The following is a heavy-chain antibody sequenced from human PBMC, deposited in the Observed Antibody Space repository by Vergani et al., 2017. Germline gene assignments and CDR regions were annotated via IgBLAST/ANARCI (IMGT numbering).Heavy chain of an antibody. CDR2: IYYSGST. D-gene: IGHD2-8*02. V-gene: IGHV4-59*01. Sequence: QVQLQQWGAGLLKPSETLSLTCTVSGGSISSYYWSWIRQPPGKGLEWIGYIYYSGSTNYNPSHKSRGTISVDTSMNQFSLKLSAVTAADTAVDYCARTSGGIYYYYGMDVWGQGTTVTVSS. CDR3: ARTSGGIYYYYGMDV. CDR1: GGSISSYY. J-gene: IGHJ6*02.